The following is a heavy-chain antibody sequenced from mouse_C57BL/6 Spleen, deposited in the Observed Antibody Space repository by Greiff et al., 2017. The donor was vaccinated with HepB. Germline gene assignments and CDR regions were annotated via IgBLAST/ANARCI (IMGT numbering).Heavy chain of an antibody. CDR3: ARGEGDSFDY. V-gene: IGHV1-82*01. J-gene: IGHJ2*01. Sequence: VQLQQSGPELVKPGASVKISCKASGYAFSSSWMNWVKQRPGKGLEWIGRIYPGDGDTNYNGKFKGKATLTADKSSSTAYMQLSSLTSEDSAVYCCARGEGDSFDYWGQGTTLTVSS. CDR1: GYAFSSSW. CDR2: IYPGDGDT.